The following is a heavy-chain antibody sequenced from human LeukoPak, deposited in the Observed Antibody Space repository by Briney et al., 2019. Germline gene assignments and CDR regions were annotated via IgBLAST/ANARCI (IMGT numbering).Heavy chain of an antibody. D-gene: IGHD6-19*01. CDR2: INWNGGST. J-gene: IGHJ4*02. CDR3: ARALGSGFDY. Sequence: PSETLSLTCAVYGGSFSGYYWSWIRQPPGKGLEWVSGINWNGGSTGYADSVKGRFTISRDNAKNSLYLQMNSLRAEDTALYHCARALGSGFDYWGQGTLVTVSS. V-gene: IGHV3-20*01. CDR1: GGSFSGYY.